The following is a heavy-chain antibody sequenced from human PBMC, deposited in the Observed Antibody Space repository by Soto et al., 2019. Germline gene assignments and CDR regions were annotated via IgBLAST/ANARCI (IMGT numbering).Heavy chain of an antibody. CDR1: GGTFSSYA. CDR3: ARAVAAAGRFSYYYYGMDV. Sequence: SVKVSCKASGGTFSSYAISWVRQAPGQGLEWMGGIIPIFGTANYAQKFQGRVTITADESTSTAYMELSSLRSEDTAVYYCARAVAAAGRFSYYYYGMDVWGQGTTVTVSS. J-gene: IGHJ6*02. D-gene: IGHD6-13*01. CDR2: IIPIFGTA. V-gene: IGHV1-69*13.